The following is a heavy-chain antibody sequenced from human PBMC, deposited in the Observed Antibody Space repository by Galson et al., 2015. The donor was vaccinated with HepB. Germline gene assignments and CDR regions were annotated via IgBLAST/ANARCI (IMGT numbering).Heavy chain of an antibody. Sequence: SLRLSCAASGFIFSNYGMHWVRQAPGKGLEWVAIAWSDGRNRYYADSVKGRFSISRGNSNNTLYLQMTSLSAEDTAVYYCVRGGYCTSSSCYHLDYWGQGSLVTVS. CDR2: AWSDGRNR. CDR1: GFIFSNYG. CDR3: VRGGYCTSSSCYHLDY. D-gene: IGHD2-2*01. J-gene: IGHJ4*02. V-gene: IGHV3-33*01.